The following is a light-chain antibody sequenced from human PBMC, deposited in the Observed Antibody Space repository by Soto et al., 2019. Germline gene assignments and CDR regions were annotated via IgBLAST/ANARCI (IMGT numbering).Light chain of an antibody. V-gene: IGKV1-39*01. CDR1: QSISSY. J-gene: IGKJ1*01. CDR2: AAS. Sequence: DIQMTQSPSSLSASVGDRVTITCRASQSISSYLNWYHQKPGKAPKLLISAASSLQSGVPSRFSGSGSGADFTLTISSLQPEDFATYYCQQSYSIPWTFGQGTKVDIK. CDR3: QQSYSIPWT.